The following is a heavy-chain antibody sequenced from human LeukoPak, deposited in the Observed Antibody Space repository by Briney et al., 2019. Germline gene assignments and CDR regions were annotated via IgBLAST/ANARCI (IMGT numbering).Heavy chain of an antibody. Sequence: PEGSLRLSCAASGFTFSDYYMDWMRQAPGKGLEWVSYISNSGVTMYYVDSVKGRFTISRDNAKNSLFLQMSSLRVEDTTIYYCARARGSYAFDIWGQGTMVTVSS. CDR1: GFTFSDYY. CDR2: ISNSGVTM. V-gene: IGHV3-11*04. J-gene: IGHJ3*02. D-gene: IGHD1-26*01. CDR3: ARARGSYAFDI.